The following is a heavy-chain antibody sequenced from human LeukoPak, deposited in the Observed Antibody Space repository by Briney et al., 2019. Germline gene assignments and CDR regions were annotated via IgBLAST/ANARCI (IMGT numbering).Heavy chain of an antibody. J-gene: IGHJ3*02. D-gene: IGHD4-23*01. CDR1: GFAFSSYG. Sequence: PGGSLRLSCAASGFAFSSYGMHWVRQAPGKGLEWLTFISYDGINKYYVESVKGRFTISRDNSNNTLYLQMTSLRAEDTAVYYCAKLVKTRVEGFEIWGRGTMVTIAS. CDR2: ISYDGINK. V-gene: IGHV3-30*18. CDR3: AKLVKTRVEGFEI.